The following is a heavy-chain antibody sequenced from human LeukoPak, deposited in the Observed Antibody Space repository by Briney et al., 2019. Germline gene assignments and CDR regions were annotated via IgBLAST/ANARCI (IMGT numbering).Heavy chain of an antibody. CDR1: GGSFSGYY. Sequence: PSETLSLTCAVYGGSFSGYYWSWIRQPPGKGLEWIGEINHSGSTNYNPSLKSRVTISVDTSKNQFSLKLRSVTAADTAVYYCARDDPQTYFDYWGQGTLVTVSS. V-gene: IGHV4-34*01. J-gene: IGHJ4*02. CDR3: ARDDPQTYFDY. CDR2: INHSGST.